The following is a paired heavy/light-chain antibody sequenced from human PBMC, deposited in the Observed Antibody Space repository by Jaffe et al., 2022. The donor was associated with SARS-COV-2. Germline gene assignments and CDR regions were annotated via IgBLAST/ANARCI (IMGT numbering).Heavy chain of an antibody. CDR2: VSPSSSSP. Sequence: QVRLLQSGVEVKRPGASVRVSCKASGYTFTTFGVDWVRLAPGQGLEWMGWVSPSSSSPIYTQKFQGRLTLTSDTSTSTAYLELRSLTSDDTAIYYCARDYFSDGFLWGPDYWGQGTLVTVSS. CDR1: GYTFTTFG. J-gene: IGHJ4*02. D-gene: IGHD3-16*01. V-gene: IGHV1-18*01. CDR3: ARDYFSDGFLWGPDY.
Light chain of an antibody. V-gene: IGLV1-51*02. CDR1: SSNIGNNY. CDR2: ENN. CDR3: GAWDSSLRTYV. J-gene: IGLJ1*01. Sequence: QSVLTQPPSVSAAPGQKVTISCSGSSSNIGNNYVSWYQQFPGTAPQLVIFENNRRPSGIPDRFSGSKSGTSATLGITGLQTGDEADYYCGAWDSSLRTYVFGTGTKVTVL.